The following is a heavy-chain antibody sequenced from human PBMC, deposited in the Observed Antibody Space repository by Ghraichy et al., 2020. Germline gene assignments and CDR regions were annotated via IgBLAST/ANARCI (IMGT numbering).Heavy chain of an antibody. Sequence: ASVKVSCKASGYTFTNYGISWVRQAPGQGLEWMGWISAYNGNTNYAQKLQGRVTMTTDTSTSTAYMELRSLRSDDTAVYYCARSIVPAAVNWFDPWGQGTLVTVSS. V-gene: IGHV1-18*01. CDR2: ISAYNGNT. J-gene: IGHJ5*02. CDR1: GYTFTNYG. CDR3: ARSIVPAAVNWFDP. D-gene: IGHD2-2*01.